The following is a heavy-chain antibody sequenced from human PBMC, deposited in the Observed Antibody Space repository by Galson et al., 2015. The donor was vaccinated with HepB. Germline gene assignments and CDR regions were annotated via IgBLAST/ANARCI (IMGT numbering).Heavy chain of an antibody. V-gene: IGHV3-49*03. J-gene: IGHJ4*02. Sequence: SLRLSCAVSGFSFGDYAMSWFRQAPGKGLEWVGFIRGKRYGETTEYAASVKGRFTISRDDSYSIAYLQMNSLNAADTAVYYCTREDPDSDYGSGRSFDYWGRGTLVAVSS. CDR1: GFSFGDYA. CDR2: IRGKRYGETT. CDR3: TREDPDSDYGSGRSFDY. D-gene: IGHD3-10*01.